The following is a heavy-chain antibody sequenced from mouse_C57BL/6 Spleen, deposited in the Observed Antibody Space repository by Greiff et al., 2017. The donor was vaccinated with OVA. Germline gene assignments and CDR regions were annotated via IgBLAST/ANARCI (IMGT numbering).Heavy chain of an antibody. J-gene: IGHJ1*03. D-gene: IGHD1-1*01. CDR2: IYPGGGYT. Sequence: VQVVESGAELVRPGTSVKMSCKASGYTFTNYWIGWAKQRPGHGLEWIGDIYPGGGYTNYNEKFKGKATLTADKSSSTAYMQFSSLTSEDSAIYYCARYYYGSSSYWYFDVWGTGTTVTVSS. CDR1: GYTFTNYW. CDR3: ARYYYGSSSYWYFDV. V-gene: IGHV1-63*01.